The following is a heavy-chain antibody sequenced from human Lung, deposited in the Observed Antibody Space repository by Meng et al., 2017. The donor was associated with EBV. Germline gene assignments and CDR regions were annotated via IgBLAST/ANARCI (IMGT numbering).Heavy chain of an antibody. Sequence: QVRLVQSGAEVKKPGASGKVSGKASGYPFTSYGISWVRQAPGQGLEWMGWISGYNGNTNYAQKLQGRVTMTTDTSTSTAYMELRSLRSDDTAVYYCAREADGATFDYWGQGTLVTVSS. D-gene: IGHD1-26*01. V-gene: IGHV1-18*01. CDR3: AREADGATFDY. CDR2: ISGYNGNT. J-gene: IGHJ4*02. CDR1: GYPFTSYG.